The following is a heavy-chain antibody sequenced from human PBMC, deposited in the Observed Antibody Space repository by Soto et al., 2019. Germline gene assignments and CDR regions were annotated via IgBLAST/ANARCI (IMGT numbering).Heavy chain of an antibody. D-gene: IGHD1-26*01. CDR3: ARRYGGNFDY. J-gene: IGHJ4*02. CDR2: IYYSGST. V-gene: IGHV4-59*01. CDR1: GGSISRYY. Sequence: SETRALTCTVSGGSISRYYWSLIRQPPGKGLEWIGYIYYSGSTNYNPSLKSRVTISVDTSKNQFSLKLTSVTAADTAVYYCARRYGGNFDYWGQGTLVTVSS.